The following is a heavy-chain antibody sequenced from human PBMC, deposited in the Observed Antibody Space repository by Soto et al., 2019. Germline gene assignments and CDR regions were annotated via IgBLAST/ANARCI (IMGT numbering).Heavy chain of an antibody. V-gene: IGHV4-34*01. Sequence: SETLSLTCAVYGGSFSGYYWSWIRQPPGKGLEWIGEINHSGSTNYNPSLKSRVTISVDTSKNQFSLKLSSVTAADTAVYYCARVRGITGTIRAHYYYYMDVWGKGTTVTVSS. D-gene: IGHD1-20*01. J-gene: IGHJ6*03. CDR2: INHSGST. CDR1: GGSFSGYY. CDR3: ARVRGITGTIRAHYYYYMDV.